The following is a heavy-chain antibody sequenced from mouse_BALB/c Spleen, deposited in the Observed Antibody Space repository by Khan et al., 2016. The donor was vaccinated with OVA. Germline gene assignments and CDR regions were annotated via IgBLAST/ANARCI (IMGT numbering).Heavy chain of an antibody. Sequence: QVQLKQSGAELMKPGASVKISCKATGYTFSDYWLEWVKQRPGHGLEWIGEILPGSGSRNYNEKFKGKATFTADISSKTTYMQLSSLTSEDSAVYYCARVNYGSRDYCDYWGQGTTLTVSS. CDR3: ARVNYGSRDYCDY. CDR2: ILPGSGSR. J-gene: IGHJ2*01. V-gene: IGHV1-9*01. CDR1: GYTFSDYW. D-gene: IGHD1-1*01.